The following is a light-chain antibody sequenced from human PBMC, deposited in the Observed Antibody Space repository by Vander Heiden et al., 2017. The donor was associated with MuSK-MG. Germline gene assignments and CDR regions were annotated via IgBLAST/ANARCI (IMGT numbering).Light chain of an antibody. V-gene: IGLV1-44*01. Sequence: QSVLTQPPSASGTPGQRVTISCSGSSSNIGSNTVNWYQQFPGTAPKRLIYSNNQRPSGVPDRFSGSKSGTSASLAISGLQSEDEADYYCAAWDDSLNGVVFGGGTKLTVL. CDR2: SNN. CDR1: SSNIGSNT. CDR3: AAWDDSLNGVV. J-gene: IGLJ2*01.